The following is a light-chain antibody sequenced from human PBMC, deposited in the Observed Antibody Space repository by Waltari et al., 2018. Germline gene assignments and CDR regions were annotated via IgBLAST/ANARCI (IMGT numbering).Light chain of an antibody. V-gene: IGLV2-23*02. J-gene: IGLJ2*01. CDR1: SGDIRGFAV. CDR3: SSYSRGSSFVL. Sequence: QSALTQPASVSGVPGQSITISRPGTSGDIRGFAVGPRYHQHPGKVPRLLIYEVTTRPSGVSSRFSGSKSDNSATLTISALQTEDEADYYCSSYSRGSSFVLFGGGTRLTVL. CDR2: EVT.